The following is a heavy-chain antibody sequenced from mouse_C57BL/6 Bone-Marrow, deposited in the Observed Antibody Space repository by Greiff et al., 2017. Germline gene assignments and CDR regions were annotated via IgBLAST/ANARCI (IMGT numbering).Heavy chain of an antibody. J-gene: IGHJ4*01. D-gene: IGHD1-1*01. CDR1: GYTFTSYW. Sequence: QVQLQQPGAELVKPGASVKLSCKASGYTFTSYWMHWVKQRPGQGLEWIGMIHPNSGSTNYNEKFKSKATLTVDKSSSTAYMQLSSLTSEDSAVYYCARSRYYGSYYYAMDYWGQGTSVTVSS. CDR2: IHPNSGST. V-gene: IGHV1-64*01. CDR3: ARSRYYGSYYYAMDY.